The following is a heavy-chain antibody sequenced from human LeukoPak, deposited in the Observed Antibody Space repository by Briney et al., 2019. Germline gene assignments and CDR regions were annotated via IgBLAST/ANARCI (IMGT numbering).Heavy chain of an antibody. V-gene: IGHV3-23*01. J-gene: IGHJ4*02. Sequence: GGSLRLSCAASGFTFSSYAMSWVRQAPGKGLEWVSAISGSGGSTYYADSVKGRFTISRDNSKNTLYLQMNSLRAEDTAAYYCAKESLTYYDFWSGYLDYWGQGTLVTVSS. CDR1: GFTFSSYA. D-gene: IGHD3-3*01. CDR2: ISGSGGST. CDR3: AKESLTYYDFWSGYLDY.